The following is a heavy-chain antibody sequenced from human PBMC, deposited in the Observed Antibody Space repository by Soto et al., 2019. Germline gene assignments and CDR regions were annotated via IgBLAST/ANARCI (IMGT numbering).Heavy chain of an antibody. CDR2: INNDGSSI. V-gene: IGHV3-74*01. CDR1: GFTFSGYW. Sequence: SGFTFSGYWMHWVRQAPGKGLVWVSRINNDGSSIDYADSVRGRFIISRDNAKNILYLQMNSLTAEDTAVYYCARPRDDGSGTPFDHWVQGSLVTVSS. J-gene: IGHJ4*02. CDR3: ARPRDDGSGTPFDH. D-gene: IGHD3-22*01.